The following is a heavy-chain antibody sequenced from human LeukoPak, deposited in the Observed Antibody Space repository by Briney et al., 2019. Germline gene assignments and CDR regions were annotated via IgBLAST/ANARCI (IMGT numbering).Heavy chain of an antibody. V-gene: IGHV3-9*01. CDR2: ISWNSGSI. D-gene: IGHD3-10*01. Sequence: PGGSLRLSCAASGFTFDDYAMHWVRQAPGKGLEWVSGISWNSGSIGYADSVKGRFTISRDNSKNTLYLQMNSLRAEDTAVYYCAKDLRYYGSAPFYGMDVWGQGTTVTVSS. CDR1: GFTFDDYA. CDR3: AKDLRYYGSAPFYGMDV. J-gene: IGHJ6*02.